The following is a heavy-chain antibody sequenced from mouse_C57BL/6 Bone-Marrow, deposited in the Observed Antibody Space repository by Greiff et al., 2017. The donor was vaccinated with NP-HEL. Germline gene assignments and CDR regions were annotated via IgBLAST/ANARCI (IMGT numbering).Heavy chain of an antibody. CDR2: IHPNSGST. D-gene: IGHD2-2*01. CDR1: GYTFTSYW. V-gene: IGHV1-64*01. J-gene: IGHJ1*03. CDR3: ARRGVWLRRDWYCDV. Sequence: VQLQQPGAELVKPGASVKLSCKASGYTFTSYWMHWVKQRPGQGLEWIGMIHPNSGSTNYNEKFKSKATLTVDKSSSTAYMQLSSLTSEDSAVYYCARRGVWLRRDWYCDVWGTGTTVTVSS.